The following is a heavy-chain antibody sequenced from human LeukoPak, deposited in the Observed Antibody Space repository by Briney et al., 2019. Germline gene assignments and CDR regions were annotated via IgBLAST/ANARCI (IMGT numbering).Heavy chain of an antibody. CDR3: ARGIAAADTRPFDC. V-gene: IGHV4-4*07. J-gene: IGHJ4*02. CDR2: IYASGST. D-gene: IGHD6-13*01. CDR1: GVSISSYY. Sequence: SETLSLTCTVSGVSISSYYWSWLRQPAGKGLEWIGRIYASGSTDYNPSLKSRVTMSVDTSENQFSLKLSSVTAADTAVYYCARGIAAADTRPFDCWGQGTLVTVSS.